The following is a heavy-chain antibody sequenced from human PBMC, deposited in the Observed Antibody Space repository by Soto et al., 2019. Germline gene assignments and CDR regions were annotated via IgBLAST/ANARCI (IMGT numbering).Heavy chain of an antibody. CDR2: MSLTENT. V-gene: IGHV4-4*07. Sequence: QVQLHESGPGLVKPSETLSLTCTVSGASIGDFYWSWIRQASGMGLDFIGRMSLTENTNYNPSLKSRLSMSIDTSSSQFSLNLTSVTAADTAVYYCARVEVGSTFVADDWGQGTLVTVSS. CDR1: GASIGDFY. D-gene: IGHD3-22*01. CDR3: ARVEVGSTFVADD. J-gene: IGHJ4*02.